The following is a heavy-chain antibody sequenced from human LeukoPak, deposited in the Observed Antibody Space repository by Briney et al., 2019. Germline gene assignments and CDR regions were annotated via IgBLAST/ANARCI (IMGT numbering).Heavy chain of an antibody. V-gene: IGHV4-59*01. D-gene: IGHD3-10*01. CDR2: IYYSGST. CDR3: ARDVRFGELASFDY. CDR1: GGSISSYY. Sequence: SETLSLTCTVSGGSISSYYWSWIRQPPGKGLEWIGYIYYSGSTNYNPSLKSRVTISVDTSKNQFSLKLSSVTAADTAVYYCARDVRFGELASFDYWGQGTLVTVSS. J-gene: IGHJ4*02.